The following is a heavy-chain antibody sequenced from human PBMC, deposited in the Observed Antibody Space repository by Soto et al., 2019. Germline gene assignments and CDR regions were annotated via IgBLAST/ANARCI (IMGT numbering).Heavy chain of an antibody. Sequence: PGGSLRLSCAASGFTFSSYSMNWVRQAPGKGLEWVSSISSSSSYIYYADSVKGRFTISRDNAKNSLYLQMNSLRAEDTAVYYCARGYQIVGATGPYTILSHYGMDVWGQGTTVTVSS. V-gene: IGHV3-21*01. CDR3: ARGYQIVGATGPYTILSHYGMDV. CDR2: ISSSSSYI. CDR1: GFTFSSYS. J-gene: IGHJ6*02. D-gene: IGHD1-26*01.